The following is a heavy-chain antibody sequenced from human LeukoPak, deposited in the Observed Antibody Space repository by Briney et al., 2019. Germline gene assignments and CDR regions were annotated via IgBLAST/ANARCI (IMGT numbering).Heavy chain of an antibody. CDR2: IYYTGKT. J-gene: IGHJ3*01. CDR3: AAGWGIDSFDF. CDR1: GGSISSYY. Sequence: SSETLSLTCAVSGGSISSYYWTWIRQPPGKGLEWIGFIYYTGKTNSNPSLKSRVIISLETSKNQFSLKLNSVTAADTAVYFCAAGWGIDSFDFWGHGTMVIVSS. V-gene: IGHV4-59*12. D-gene: IGHD6-19*01.